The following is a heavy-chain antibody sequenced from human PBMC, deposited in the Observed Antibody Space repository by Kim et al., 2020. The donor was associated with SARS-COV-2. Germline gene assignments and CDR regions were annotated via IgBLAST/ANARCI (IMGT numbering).Heavy chain of an antibody. J-gene: IGHJ3*02. CDR1: GGSISSGGYY. Sequence: SETLSLTCTVSGGSISSGGYYWSWIRQHPGKGLEWIGYIYYSGSTYYNPSLKSRVTISVDTSKNQFSLKLSSVTAADTAVYYCARDCGGDCYSPDVDAFDIWGQGTMVTVSS. D-gene: IGHD2-21*02. V-gene: IGHV4-31*03. CDR3: ARDCGGDCYSPDVDAFDI. CDR2: IYYSGST.